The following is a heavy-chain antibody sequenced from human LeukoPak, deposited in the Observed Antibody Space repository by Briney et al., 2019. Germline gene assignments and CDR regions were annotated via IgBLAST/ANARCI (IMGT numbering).Heavy chain of an antibody. J-gene: IGHJ6*02. CDR3: ARLDVDRYYYYGMDV. CDR1: GFTFSSYG. V-gene: IGHV3-30*03. CDR2: ISYDGSNK. Sequence: GAPRLSCAASGFTFSSYGMHWVRQAPGKGLEWVAVISYDGSNKYYADSVKGRFTISRDNSKNTLYLQMNSLRAEDTAVYYCARLDVDRYYYYGMDVWGQGTTVTVSS. D-gene: IGHD5-24*01.